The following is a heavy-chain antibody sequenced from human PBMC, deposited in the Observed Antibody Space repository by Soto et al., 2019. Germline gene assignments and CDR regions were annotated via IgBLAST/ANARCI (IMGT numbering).Heavy chain of an antibody. CDR3: AIDLNMVRGIQSYYYYGMDV. CDR1: GGTFSSYA. Sequence: SVKVSCKASGGTFSSYAISWVRQAPGQGLEWMGGIIPIFGTANYAQKFQGRVAITADESTSTAYMELSSLRSEDTAVYYCAIDLNMVRGIQSYYYYGMDVWGQGTTVTVSS. J-gene: IGHJ6*02. CDR2: IIPIFGTA. D-gene: IGHD3-10*01. V-gene: IGHV1-69*13.